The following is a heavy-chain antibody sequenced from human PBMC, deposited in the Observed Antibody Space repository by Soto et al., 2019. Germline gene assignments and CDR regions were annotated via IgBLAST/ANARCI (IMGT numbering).Heavy chain of an antibody. CDR1: GGSISSYY. D-gene: IGHD6-13*01. J-gene: IGHJ4*02. V-gene: IGHV4-59*08. CDR3: ARPRRPGSSRWYGVDY. CDR2: IYSSGST. Sequence: QVQLQESGPGLVKPSETLSLTCTVSGGSISSYYWSWIRQPPGRGLEWIGYIYSSGSTNYNPSLSCRVRVSVATSTNQFSLKLSSVTAADTSVYYCARPRRPGSSRWYGVDYWGQGTLVTVSS.